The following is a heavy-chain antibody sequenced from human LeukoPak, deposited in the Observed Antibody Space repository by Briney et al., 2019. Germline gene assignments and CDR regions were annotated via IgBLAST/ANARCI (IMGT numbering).Heavy chain of an antibody. Sequence: SVKVSCKASGGTFSSYAISWVRQAPGQGLEWMGGIIPIFGTANYAQKFQGRVTITADESTSTAYMELSSLRSEDTAVYYCARGYYDYVWGSYRYSLYFDYWDQGTLVTVSS. CDR3: ARGYYDYVWGSYRYSLYFDY. CDR1: GGTFSSYA. CDR2: IIPIFGTA. J-gene: IGHJ4*02. D-gene: IGHD3-16*02. V-gene: IGHV1-69*13.